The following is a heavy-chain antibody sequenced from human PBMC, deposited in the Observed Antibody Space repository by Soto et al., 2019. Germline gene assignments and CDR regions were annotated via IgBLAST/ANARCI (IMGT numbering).Heavy chain of an antibody. J-gene: IGHJ6*02. CDR2: LYHSGST. CDR1: GGSISSGGYS. V-gene: IGHV4-30-2*01. CDR3: ARVPDV. Sequence: QLQLQESGSGLVKPSQTLSLTCAVSGGSISSGGYSWGWIRQPPGKGLEWIGYLYHSGSTYYNPSLKSRVTISVDRSKNQFSLKLSSVTAADTAVYYCARVPDVWCQGTTVTVSS.